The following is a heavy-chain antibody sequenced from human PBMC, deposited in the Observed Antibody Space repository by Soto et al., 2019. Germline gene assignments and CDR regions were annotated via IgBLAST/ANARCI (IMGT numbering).Heavy chain of an antibody. CDR1: GYSLTSYA. V-gene: IGHV1-3*01. CDR2: INAGNGNT. D-gene: IGHD2-15*01. Sequence: ASVRVSCKASGYSLTSYAMHWVRQAPGQRLEWMGWINAGNGNTKYSQKFQGRVTITRDTSASTAYMELSSLRSEDTAVYYCARGVGCSGGSCYGSPFDYWGQGTLVTVSS. J-gene: IGHJ4*02. CDR3: ARGVGCSGGSCYGSPFDY.